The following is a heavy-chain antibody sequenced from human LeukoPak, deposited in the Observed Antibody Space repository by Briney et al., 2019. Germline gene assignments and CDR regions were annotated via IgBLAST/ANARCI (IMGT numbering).Heavy chain of an antibody. Sequence: SETPSLTCTVSGGSISSYYWSWIRQPAGKGLEWIGRIYTSGSTNYNPSPKSRVTMSVDTSKNQFSLKLSSVTAADTAVYYCARGPRGYCTNGVCPTFDPWGQGTLVTVSS. V-gene: IGHV4-4*07. CDR3: ARGPRGYCTNGVCPTFDP. J-gene: IGHJ5*02. CDR2: IYTSGST. D-gene: IGHD2-8*01. CDR1: GGSISSYY.